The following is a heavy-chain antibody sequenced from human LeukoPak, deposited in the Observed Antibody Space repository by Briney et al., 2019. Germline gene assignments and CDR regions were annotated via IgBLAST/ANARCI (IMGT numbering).Heavy chain of an antibody. V-gene: IGHV4-59*08. CDR1: DDSITMYY. Sequence: SETLSLTCSVSDDSITMYYWSWIRQPPGKGLEWIAYIYYSGSTNYNPSLKSRVTISVDTSKNQFSLKLSSVTAADTAVYYCARGDPEAHSSGWYLWDYWGQGTLVTVSS. J-gene: IGHJ4*02. D-gene: IGHD6-19*01. CDR2: IYYSGST. CDR3: ARGDPEAHSSGWYLWDY.